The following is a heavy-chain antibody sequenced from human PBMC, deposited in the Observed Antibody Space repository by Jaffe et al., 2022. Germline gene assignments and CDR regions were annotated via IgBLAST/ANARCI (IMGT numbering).Heavy chain of an antibody. V-gene: IGHV4-59*01. D-gene: IGHD6-19*01. Sequence: QVQLQESGPGLVKPSETLSLTCTVSGGSISRYYWSWIRQPPGKGLEWIGYIYDSGSTNYNPSLKSRVTISVDTSKNQFSLKLSSVTAADTAVYYCARAKGGWDYFDSWGQGTLVTVSS. CDR1: GGSISRYY. CDR3: ARAKGGWDYFDS. J-gene: IGHJ4*02. CDR2: IYDSGST.